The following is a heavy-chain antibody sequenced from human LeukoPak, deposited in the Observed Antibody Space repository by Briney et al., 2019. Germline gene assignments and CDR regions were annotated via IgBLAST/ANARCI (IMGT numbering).Heavy chain of an antibody. V-gene: IGHV1-69*04. D-gene: IGHD6-13*01. CDR2: IIPILGIA. CDR1: GGTFSSYA. Sequence: SVKVSCKASGGTFSSYAISWVRQAPGQGLEWMGRIIPILGIANYAQKFPGRVTITADKSTSTAYMELSSLRSEDTAVYYCARDPRGIAAAGTPEYWGQGTLVTVSS. CDR3: ARDPRGIAAAGTPEY. J-gene: IGHJ4*02.